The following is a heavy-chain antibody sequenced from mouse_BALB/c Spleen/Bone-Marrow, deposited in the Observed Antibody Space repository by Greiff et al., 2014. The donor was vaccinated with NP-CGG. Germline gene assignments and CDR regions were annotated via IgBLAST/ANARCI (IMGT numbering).Heavy chain of an antibody. Sequence: DVQLVESGGGLVKPGGSLKLSCAASGFTFSDYYMYWVRQTPEKRLEWVATISDGGSYTYYPDSVKGRFTISRDNAKNNLYLQMSSVKSEDTAMYYCAREGDGAYWGQGTLVTVSA. CDR3: AREGDGAY. CDR1: GFTFSDYY. CDR2: ISDGGSYT. J-gene: IGHJ3*01. D-gene: IGHD3-3*01. V-gene: IGHV5-4*02.